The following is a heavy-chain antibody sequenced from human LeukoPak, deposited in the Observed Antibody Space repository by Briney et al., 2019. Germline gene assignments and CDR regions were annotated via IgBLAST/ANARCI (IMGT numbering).Heavy chain of an antibody. J-gene: IGHJ4*02. CDR2: INSDGGNT. D-gene: IGHD3-10*01. Sequence: GGSLRLTCAASGFTFSNYWMHWVRQTPGKGLVWVSRINSDGGNTNYADSVKGRFTVSRDNAKNTLYLQINSLRVEDTALYYCVRGGSSVSFDYWGRGTLVAVSS. V-gene: IGHV3-74*01. CDR1: GFTFSNYW. CDR3: VRGGSSVSFDY.